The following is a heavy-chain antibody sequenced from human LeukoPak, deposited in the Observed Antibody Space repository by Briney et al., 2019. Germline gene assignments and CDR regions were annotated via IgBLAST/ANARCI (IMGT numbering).Heavy chain of an antibody. V-gene: IGHV4-39*01. Sequence: SETLSLTCTVSGGSISSSSYYWGWIRQPPGKGLEWIGSIYYSGSTYYNPSLKSRVTISVDTSKNQFSLKLTSVTAADTAVYYCARAEASAAGYDYWGQGTLVTVSS. CDR3: ARAEASAAGYDY. D-gene: IGHD6-13*01. J-gene: IGHJ4*02. CDR1: GGSISSSSYY. CDR2: IYYSGST.